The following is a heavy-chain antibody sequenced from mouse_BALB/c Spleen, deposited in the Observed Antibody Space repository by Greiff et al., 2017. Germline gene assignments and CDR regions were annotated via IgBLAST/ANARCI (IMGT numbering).Heavy chain of an antibody. CDR1: GYTFTDYE. CDR2: IDPETGGT. D-gene: IGHD1-2*01. Sequence: QVQLKQSGAELVRPGASVTLSCKASGYTFTDYEMHWVKQTPVHGLEWIGAIDPETGGTAYNQKFKGKATLTADKSSSTAYMELRSLTSEDSAVYYCTDRIHYYGFAYWGQGTLVTVSA. CDR3: TDRIHYYGFAY. J-gene: IGHJ3*01. V-gene: IGHV1-15*01.